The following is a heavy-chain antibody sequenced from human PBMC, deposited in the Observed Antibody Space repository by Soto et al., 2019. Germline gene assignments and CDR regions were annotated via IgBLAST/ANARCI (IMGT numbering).Heavy chain of an antibody. D-gene: IGHD5-18*01. CDR2: IYPGDSDT. CDR1: GYSFTSYW. J-gene: IGHJ6*02. CDR3: ARQGYSYGSHYYYGMDV. Sequence: GESLKISCKGSGYSFTSYWIGWVRQMPGKGLEWTGIIYPGDSDTRYSPSFQGQVTISADKSISTAYLQWSSLKASDTAMYYCARQGYSYGSHYYYGMDVWGQGTTVTVSS. V-gene: IGHV5-51*01.